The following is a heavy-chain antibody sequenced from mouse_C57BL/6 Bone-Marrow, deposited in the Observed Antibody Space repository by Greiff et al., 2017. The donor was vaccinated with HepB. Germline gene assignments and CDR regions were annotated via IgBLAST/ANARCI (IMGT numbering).Heavy chain of an antibody. CDR2: ISYDGSN. D-gene: IGHD2-1*01. Sequence: EVQLQQSGPGLVKPSQSLSLTCSVTGYSITSGYYWNWIRQFPGNKLEWMGYISYDGSNNYNPSLKNRISITRDTSKNQFFLKLNSVTTEDTATYYCAREGGNYGVYWGQGTLVTVSA. CDR3: AREGGNYGVY. J-gene: IGHJ3*01. V-gene: IGHV3-6*01. CDR1: GYSITSGYY.